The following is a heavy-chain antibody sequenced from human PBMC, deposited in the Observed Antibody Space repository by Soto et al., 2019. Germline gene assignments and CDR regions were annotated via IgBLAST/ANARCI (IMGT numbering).Heavy chain of an antibody. CDR3: ARGAHHSGVVDY. D-gene: IGHD3-10*01. CDR1: GFTFSSYG. Sequence: QVQLVESGGGVVQPGRSLRLSCAASGFTFSSYGMHWVRQAPGKGLEWVAVIWYDGSNKYYADSVKGRFTISRDNSKNTLYLQMNRLRGEDTAVYYWARGAHHSGVVDYWGQGTLVTVSS. CDR2: IWYDGSNK. J-gene: IGHJ4*02. V-gene: IGHV3-33*01.